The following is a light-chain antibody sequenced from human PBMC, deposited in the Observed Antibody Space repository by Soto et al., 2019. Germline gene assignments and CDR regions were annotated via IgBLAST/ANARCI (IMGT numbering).Light chain of an antibody. J-gene: IGLJ2*01. CDR1: SNNVGGYNF. CDR2: EVN. Sequence: QSALTQPASVSGSPGQSIAISCTGTSNNVGGYNFVSWYQQHTGKAPKLLIYEVNKRPSGVSNRFSGSKSDNTASLTISGLQAEDEADYYCCSYGGDRIFGGGTKLTVL. CDR3: CSYGGDRI. V-gene: IGLV2-23*02.